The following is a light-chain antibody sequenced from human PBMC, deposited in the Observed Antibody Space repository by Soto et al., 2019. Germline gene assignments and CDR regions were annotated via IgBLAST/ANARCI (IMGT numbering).Light chain of an antibody. CDR2: EVS. V-gene: IGLV2-14*01. CDR1: CRDIVGYNR. Sequence: QSVLTQPGSVSGPPGKTITTSCTCTCRDIVGYNRVSYYQHHPLKAPNVMIYEVSNRPSGVSNRCSGSKSGNTAYLTISGLQADDEVDYYCSSYTSNSNLYGFGTGTKGTLL. CDR3: SSYTSNSNLYG. J-gene: IGLJ1*01.